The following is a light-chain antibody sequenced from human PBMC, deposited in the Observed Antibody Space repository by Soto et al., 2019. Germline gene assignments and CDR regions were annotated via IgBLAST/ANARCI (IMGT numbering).Light chain of an antibody. Sequence: QSALTQPSSVSGSPGQSITISCTGTSSDVGAYNCVSWYQQHPGKVPKLMIFDVSSRPSGVSDRFSGSKSGNTASLTISGLQAEDEGDDYCSSYTSSSTHVFGRGTKLTVL. J-gene: IGLJ1*01. CDR2: DVS. V-gene: IGLV2-14*03. CDR3: SSYTSSSTHV. CDR1: SSDVGAYNC.